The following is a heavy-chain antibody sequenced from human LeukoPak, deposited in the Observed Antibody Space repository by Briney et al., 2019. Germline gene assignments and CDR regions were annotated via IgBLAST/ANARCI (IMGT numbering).Heavy chain of an antibody. V-gene: IGHV3-48*03. Sequence: RGSLRLSCAASGFTFSTYEMNWVRQAPGKGLEWVSYISGSGSTIYYADSVKGRFTISRDNAKNSLYLQMNSLRAEDTAVYYCARYGSGSYYKSWFDPWGQGTLVTVSS. CDR2: ISGSGSTI. J-gene: IGHJ5*02. CDR1: GFTFSTYE. D-gene: IGHD3-10*01. CDR3: ARYGSGSYYKSWFDP.